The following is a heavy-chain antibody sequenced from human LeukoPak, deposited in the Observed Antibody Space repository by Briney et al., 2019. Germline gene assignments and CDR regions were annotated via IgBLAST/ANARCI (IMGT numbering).Heavy chain of an antibody. CDR1: GGSISSYY. V-gene: IGHV4-59*01. Sequence: PSETLSLTCTVSGGSISSYYWSWIRQPPGKGLEWIGYIYYSGSTNYSPSLKSRVTISVDTSKNQFSLKLSSVTAADTAVYYCARAEYDYGGIRGNWFDPWGQGTLVTVSS. J-gene: IGHJ5*02. D-gene: IGHD4-23*01. CDR2: IYYSGST. CDR3: ARAEYDYGGIRGNWFDP.